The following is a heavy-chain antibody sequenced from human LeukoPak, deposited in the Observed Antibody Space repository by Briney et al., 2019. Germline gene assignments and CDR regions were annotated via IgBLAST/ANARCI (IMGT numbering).Heavy chain of an antibody. D-gene: IGHD4-17*01. J-gene: IGHJ2*01. Sequence: PGGSLRLSCAASGFTFSSYAMSWVRQAPGKGLEWVSAISGSGGSTYYADSVKGRFTISRDNSKNTLYLQMNSLRAEDTAVYYCAKGSYGDSPYWYFNLWAVAPWSLSPQ. V-gene: IGHV3-23*01. CDR3: AKGSYGDSPYWYFNL. CDR2: ISGSGGST. CDR1: GFTFSSYA.